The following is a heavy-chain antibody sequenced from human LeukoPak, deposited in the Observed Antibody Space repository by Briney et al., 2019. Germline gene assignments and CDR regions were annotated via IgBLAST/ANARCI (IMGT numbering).Heavy chain of an antibody. Sequence: PGGSLRLSCAASGFTFTTYGMHWVRQAPGKGLEWVAIIWYDGSNKYYADSVRGRFTISRDNSKNTLYLQMNSLRVEDTAMYYCAGGEPYVYWGQGTLVIVSS. V-gene: IGHV3-33*01. D-gene: IGHD1-14*01. J-gene: IGHJ4*02. CDR1: GFTFTTYG. CDR3: AGGEPYVY. CDR2: IWYDGSNK.